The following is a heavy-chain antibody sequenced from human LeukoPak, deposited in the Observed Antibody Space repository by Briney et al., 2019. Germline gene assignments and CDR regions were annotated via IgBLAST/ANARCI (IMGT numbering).Heavy chain of an antibody. J-gene: IGHJ5*02. D-gene: IGHD3-10*01. CDR2: IYIRGTT. Sequence: SETLSLTCTVSGGSISSGSYYWSWLRQPAGRGLEGFGRIYIRGTTSYNPSLKSRVTISVDTSKNQFSLRLNSVTAADTAMYYCARHGWSFHSGTYYNFDRWGKGTLVTASS. CDR1: GGSISSGSYY. V-gene: IGHV4-61*02. CDR3: ARHGWSFHSGTYYNFDR.